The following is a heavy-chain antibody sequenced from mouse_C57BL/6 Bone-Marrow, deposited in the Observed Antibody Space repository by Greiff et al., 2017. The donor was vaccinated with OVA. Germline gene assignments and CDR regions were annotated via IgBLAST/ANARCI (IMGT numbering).Heavy chain of an antibody. CDR2: ISSGGDYI. V-gene: IGHV5-9-1*02. CDR1: GFTFSSYA. Sequence: EVKLMESGEGLVKPGGSLKLSCAASGFTFSSYAMSWVRQTPEKRLEWVAYISSGGDYIYYADTVQGRFTISRDNARNTLYLQMSSLKSEDTAMYYCTSVYDYDGGAWFAYWGQGTLVTVSA. J-gene: IGHJ3*01. CDR3: TSVYDYDGGAWFAY. D-gene: IGHD2-4*01.